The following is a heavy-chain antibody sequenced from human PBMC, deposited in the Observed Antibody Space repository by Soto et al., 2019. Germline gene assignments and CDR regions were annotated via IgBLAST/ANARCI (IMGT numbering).Heavy chain of an antibody. Sequence: ASVKVSCKASGYTFTSYAMHWVRQAPGQRLEWMGWINAGNGNTKYSQKFQGRVTITRDTSASTAYMELSSLRSEDTAVYYCARDYSPLWSPFDYWGQGTLVTVSS. CDR3: ARDYSPLWSPFDY. CDR1: GYTFTSYA. D-gene: IGHD5-18*01. CDR2: INAGNGNT. V-gene: IGHV1-3*01. J-gene: IGHJ4*02.